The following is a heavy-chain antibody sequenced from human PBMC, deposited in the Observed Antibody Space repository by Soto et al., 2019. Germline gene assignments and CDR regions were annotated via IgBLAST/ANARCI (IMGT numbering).Heavy chain of an antibody. CDR3: ARVWGGAFDF. CDR1: GGSISSYY. V-gene: IGHV4-59*01. J-gene: IGHJ3*01. CDR2: IYYSGST. Sequence: SETLSLTCTVSGGSISSYYLSWIRQPPGKGLEWIGYIYYSGSTNYNPSLKSRVTISVDTSKNQFSLKLSSVTAADTAVYYCARVWGGAFDFWGQGTLVTV. D-gene: IGHD3-10*01.